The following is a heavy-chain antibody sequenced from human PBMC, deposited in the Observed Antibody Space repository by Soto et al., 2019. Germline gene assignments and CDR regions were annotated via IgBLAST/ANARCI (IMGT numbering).Heavy chain of an antibody. CDR1: GFTFSSYS. CDR3: ARVLWFGELFPTYYFDY. J-gene: IGHJ4*02. CDR2: ISSSSSTI. D-gene: IGHD3-10*01. V-gene: IGHV3-48*02. Sequence: PGGSLRLSCAASGFTFSSYSMNWVRQAPGKGLEWVSYISSSSSTIYYADSVKGRFTISRDNAKNSLYLQMNSLRDEDTAVYYCARVLWFGELFPTYYFDYWGRGTLVTVSS.